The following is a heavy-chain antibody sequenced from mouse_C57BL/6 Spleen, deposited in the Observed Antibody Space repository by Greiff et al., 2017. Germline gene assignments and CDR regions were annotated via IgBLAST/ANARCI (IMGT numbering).Heavy chain of an antibody. J-gene: IGHJ3*01. CDR1: GYSFTGYY. V-gene: IGHV1-42*01. CDR2: INPSTGGT. Sequence: VQLQQSGPELVKPGASVKISCKASGYSFTGYYMNWVKQSPEKSLEWIGEINPSTGGTTYNQKFKAKATLTVDKSSSTAYMQLKSLTSEDSAVYYCARQYGYVGFAYWGQGTLVTVSA. D-gene: IGHD1-2*01. CDR3: ARQYGYVGFAY.